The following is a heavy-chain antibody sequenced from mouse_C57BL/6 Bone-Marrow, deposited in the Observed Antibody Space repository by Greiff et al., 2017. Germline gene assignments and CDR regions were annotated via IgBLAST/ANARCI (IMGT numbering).Heavy chain of an antibody. CDR3: ARIYYDYSLYAMDY. V-gene: IGHV2-9-1*01. Sequence: VQGVESGPGLVAPSQSLSITCTVSGFSLTSYAISWVRQPPGKGLEWLGVIWTGGGTNYNSALKSRLSISKDNSKSQVFLKMNSLQTDDTARYYCARIYYDYSLYAMDYWGQGTSVTVSS. D-gene: IGHD2-4*01. J-gene: IGHJ4*01. CDR2: IWTGGGT. CDR1: GFSLTSYA.